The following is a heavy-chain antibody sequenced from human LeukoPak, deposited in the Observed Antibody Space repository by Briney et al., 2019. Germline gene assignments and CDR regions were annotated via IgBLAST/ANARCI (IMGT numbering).Heavy chain of an antibody. CDR1: GGSISSYY. D-gene: IGHD6-19*01. J-gene: IGHJ4*02. CDR3: ARTGSSGWLFDY. Sequence: SETLSLTCTVSGGSISSYYWSWIRQPAGKGLEWIGRIYSSGSTNYNPSLKSRVTMSVDTSKNQFSLKLSSVTAAGTAVYYCARTGSSGWLFDYWGQGILVTVSS. CDR2: IYSSGST. V-gene: IGHV4-4*07.